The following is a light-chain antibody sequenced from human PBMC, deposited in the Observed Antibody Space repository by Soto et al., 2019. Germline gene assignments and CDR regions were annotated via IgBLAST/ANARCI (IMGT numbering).Light chain of an antibody. CDR3: KSYTSRSTYV. Sequence: QSALTQPASVSWSPGQSITISCTGTSSDVGGYNSVSWYQHHPGKAPKLMIYDVSNRSSGVSSRFSGSKSDNTASLTISGLQAEDEADYYCKSYTSRSTYVFGTGTKVTVL. V-gene: IGLV2-14*03. CDR1: SSDVGGYNS. J-gene: IGLJ1*01. CDR2: DVS.